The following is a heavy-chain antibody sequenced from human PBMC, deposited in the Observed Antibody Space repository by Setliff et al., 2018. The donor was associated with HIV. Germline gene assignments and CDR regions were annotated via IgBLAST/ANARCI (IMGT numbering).Heavy chain of an antibody. D-gene: IGHD6-13*01. Sequence: GSLRLSCAASGFTLSSYAMSWVRQAPGKGLEWVSGISGSGATTNYADSVKGRFTISRDNSKNTLYLQMSTLRAEDTAVYYCAKTTPSSIRSPYYYYMDVWGKGTTVTVSS. CDR3: AKTTPSSIRSPYYYYMDV. J-gene: IGHJ6*03. CDR1: GFTLSSYA. CDR2: ISGSGATT. V-gene: IGHV3-23*01.